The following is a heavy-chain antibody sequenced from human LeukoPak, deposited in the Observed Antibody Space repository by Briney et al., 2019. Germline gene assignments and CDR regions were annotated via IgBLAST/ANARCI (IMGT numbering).Heavy chain of an antibody. Sequence: PETLSLTCTASGGSISSYYWSWIRQPAGKGLEWIGRIYTSGSTNYNPSLKSRVTMSVDTSKNQFSLKLSSVTAADTAVYYCARGPGIAAAGTTKNYYYYYYMDVWGKGTTVTVSS. V-gene: IGHV4-4*07. CDR2: IYTSGST. CDR3: ARGPGIAAAGTTKNYYYYYYMDV. J-gene: IGHJ6*03. CDR1: GGSISSYY. D-gene: IGHD6-13*01.